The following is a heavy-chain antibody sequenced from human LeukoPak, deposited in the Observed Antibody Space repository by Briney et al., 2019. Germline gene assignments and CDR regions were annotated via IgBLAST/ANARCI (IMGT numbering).Heavy chain of an antibody. CDR3: ARGPPRYSSSPRNNWFDP. D-gene: IGHD6-6*01. Sequence: SETLSLTCAAYGGSFSGYYWSWIRQPPGKGLEWIGEINYSGSTNYNPSLKSRVTISVDTSKNQFSLKLSSVTAADTAVYYCARGPPRYSSSPRNNWFDPWGQGTLVTVSS. CDR2: INYSGST. V-gene: IGHV4-34*01. CDR1: GGSFSGYY. J-gene: IGHJ5*02.